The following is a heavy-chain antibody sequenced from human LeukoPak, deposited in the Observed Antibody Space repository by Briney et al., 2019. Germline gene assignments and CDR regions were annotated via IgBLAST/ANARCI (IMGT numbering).Heavy chain of an antibody. CDR1: GYTLTELS. J-gene: IGHJ6*03. D-gene: IGHD2-15*01. CDR3: ATRRGYCSGGSCSRGGTPMDV. V-gene: IGHV1-24*01. CDR2: FDPEDGET. Sequence: ASVKVSCKVSGYTLTELSMHWVRQAPGKGLEWMGGFDPEDGETIYAQKFQGRVTMTEDTSTDTAYMELSSLRSEDTAVYYCATRRGYCSGGSCSRGGTPMDVWGKGTTVAISS.